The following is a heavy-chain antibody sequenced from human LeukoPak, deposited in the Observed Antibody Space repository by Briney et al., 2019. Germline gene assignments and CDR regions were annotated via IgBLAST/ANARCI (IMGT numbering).Heavy chain of an antibody. D-gene: IGHD1-26*01. CDR3: AKGSGSYSFSWFFDL. J-gene: IGHJ2*01. V-gene: IGHV3-30*18. Sequence: PGGSLRLSCAASGFTFRSYAMHWVRQAPGKGLEWVAVISYDGSNEYYADSVKGRFTISRDNSKNTLHLQMNSLRIEDSAVYYCAKGSGSYSFSWFFDLWGRGTLVTISS. CDR1: GFTFRSYA. CDR2: ISYDGSNE.